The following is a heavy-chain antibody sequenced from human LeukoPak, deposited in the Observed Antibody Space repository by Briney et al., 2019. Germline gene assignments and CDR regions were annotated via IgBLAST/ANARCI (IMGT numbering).Heavy chain of an antibody. D-gene: IGHD5-24*01. CDR2: IYYSGST. CDR1: GGSISSYY. CDR3: ARRAEDGYNYSWFDP. Sequence: SSETLSLTCTVAGGSISSYYWSWIRQPPGKGLEWIGYIYYSGSTNYKSSLKSRVTISVDTSKNQFSLKLGSVTAADTAVYYCARRAEDGYNYSWFDPWGQGTLVTVSS. V-gene: IGHV4-59*08. J-gene: IGHJ5*02.